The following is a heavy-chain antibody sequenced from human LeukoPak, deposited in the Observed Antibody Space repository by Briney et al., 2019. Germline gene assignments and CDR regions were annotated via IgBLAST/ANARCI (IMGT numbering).Heavy chain of an antibody. J-gene: IGHJ5*02. Sequence: SETLSLTCTVSGGSFSSYYWSWMRQPPGKGLEWIGYIYYSGSTNYNPSLKSRVTISVDTSKNQFSLKLSSVTAADTAVYYCARGGSSGYYAWFDPWGQGTLVTVSS. CDR1: GGSFSSYY. V-gene: IGHV4-59*01. CDR2: IYYSGST. CDR3: ARGGSSGYYAWFDP. D-gene: IGHD3-22*01.